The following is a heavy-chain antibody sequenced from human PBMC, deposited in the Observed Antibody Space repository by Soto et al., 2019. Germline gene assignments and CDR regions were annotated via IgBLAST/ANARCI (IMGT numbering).Heavy chain of an antibody. CDR2: ISSSRSYT. Sequence: QVQLVESGGGLVKPGGSLRLSCAASGFSFSDYYMSWIRQAPGKGLEWVSYISSSRSYTNYANSVKGRFTISRDNAKNSLYLEIDSLRAEDTAVYYCVRDPGGNWFDPWGQGTLVTVSS. J-gene: IGHJ5*02. V-gene: IGHV3-11*05. CDR3: VRDPGGNWFDP. D-gene: IGHD2-8*02. CDR1: GFSFSDYY.